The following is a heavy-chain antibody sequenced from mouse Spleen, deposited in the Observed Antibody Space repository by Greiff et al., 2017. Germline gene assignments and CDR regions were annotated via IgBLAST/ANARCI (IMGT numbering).Heavy chain of an antibody. CDR1: GYTFTDHT. CDR3: ARTGDDYDGWFAY. Sequence: VKLVESDAELVKPGASVKISCKVSGYTFTDHTIHWMKQRPEQGLEWIGYIYPRDGSTKYNEKFKGKATLTADKSSSTAYMQLNSLTSEDSAVYFCARTGDDYDGWFAYWGQGTLVTVSA. D-gene: IGHD2-4*01. V-gene: IGHV1-78*01. CDR2: IYPRDGST. J-gene: IGHJ3*01.